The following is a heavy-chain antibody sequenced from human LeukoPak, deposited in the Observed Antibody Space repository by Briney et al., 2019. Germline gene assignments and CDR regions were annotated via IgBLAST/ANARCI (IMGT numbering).Heavy chain of an antibody. CDR3: ARDGVLVVPVAYEVPYYYYYRDV. J-gene: IGHJ6*03. D-gene: IGHD2-2*01. V-gene: IGHV1-46*01. CDR1: GYTFTSYY. Sequence: ASVKVSCKASGYTFTSYYMHWVRQAPGQGVEWMGIINPSGGSTSYAQKFQGRVTMTRDMSTSTVYMELSSLRSEDTAVYYCARDGVLVVPVAYEVPYYYYYRDVWGKGTTATVSS. CDR2: INPSGGST.